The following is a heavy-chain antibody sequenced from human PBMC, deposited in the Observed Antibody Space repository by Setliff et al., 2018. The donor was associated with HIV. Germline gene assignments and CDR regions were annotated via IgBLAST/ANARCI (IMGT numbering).Heavy chain of an antibody. J-gene: IGHJ5*02. D-gene: IGHD6-19*01. CDR1: GFTFSSYE. CDR3: VRDGREVPGTFRQFDP. V-gene: IGHV3-48*03. Sequence: GVLRLSCAASGFTFSSYEMNWVRQAPGKGLEWLSYIGISGDDVHYADSVKGRFYISRDNAKSSLSLQMNSLRVEDTAVYYCVRDGREVPGTFRQFDPWGQGTLVTVSS. CDR2: IGISGDDV.